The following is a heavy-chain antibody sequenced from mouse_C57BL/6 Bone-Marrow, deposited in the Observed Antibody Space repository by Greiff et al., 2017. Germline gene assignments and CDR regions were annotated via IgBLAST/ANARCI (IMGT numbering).Heavy chain of an antibody. J-gene: IGHJ4*01. CDR1: GYSITSGYY. V-gene: IGHV3-6*01. CDR2: ISYGGSN. D-gene: IGHD6-1*01. Sequence: ESGPGLVKPSQSLSLTCSVTGYSITSGYYWNWIRQFPGNKLEWMGYISYGGSNNYNPSLKNRISITRDTSKNQFILKLNSVTTEDTATYCCARGKTPSYWGQGTSVTVSS. CDR3: ARGKTPSY.